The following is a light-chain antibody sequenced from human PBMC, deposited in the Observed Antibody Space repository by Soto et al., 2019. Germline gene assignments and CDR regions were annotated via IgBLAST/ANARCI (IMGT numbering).Light chain of an antibody. V-gene: IGLV3-21*02. Sequence: SYELTQPPSVSVAPGQTARITCGGNNIGGKSVHWYQQKPGQSPVLVVNDVSYRPSGIPERFYGSKSGNTATLTIIRVEAGDEADYYCQVWDSSSDHVVFGGGTKLTVL. CDR2: DVS. J-gene: IGLJ3*02. CDR1: NIGGKS. CDR3: QVWDSSSDHVV.